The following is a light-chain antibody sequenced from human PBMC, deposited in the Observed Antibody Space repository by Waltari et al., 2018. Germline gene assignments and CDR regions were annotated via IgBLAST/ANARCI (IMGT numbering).Light chain of an antibody. CDR1: QSVSSSY. Sequence: EIVLTQSPGTLSLSPGERATLSCRASQSVSSSYVAWYQQNPGQAPRLLIYCSSSRATSIPDRCSGSGSGTDFTLTISRLAPEDFAVYYCQQYGSSPMYTFGQGTKLEIK. CDR3: QQYGSSPMYT. J-gene: IGKJ2*01. V-gene: IGKV3-20*01. CDR2: CSS.